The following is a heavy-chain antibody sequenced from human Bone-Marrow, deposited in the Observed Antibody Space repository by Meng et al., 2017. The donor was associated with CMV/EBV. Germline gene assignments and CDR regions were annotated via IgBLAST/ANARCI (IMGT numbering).Heavy chain of an antibody. Sequence: ASVKVSCKASGYTFTDYYLHWVRQAPGQGLEWMGWINANRGGTHYAEKFQDRVALTRDKSISTAYMELTSLTSDDTAVYYCARVGGPLNGDYYDYWGPGNLVNVDS. V-gene: IGHV1-2*02. J-gene: IGHJ4*02. CDR2: INANRGGT. CDR1: GYTFTDYY. CDR3: ARVGGPLNGDYYDY. D-gene: IGHD4-17*01.